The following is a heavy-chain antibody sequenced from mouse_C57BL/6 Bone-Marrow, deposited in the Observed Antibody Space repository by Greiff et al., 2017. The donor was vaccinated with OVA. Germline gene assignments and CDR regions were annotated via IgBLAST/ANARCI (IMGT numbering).Heavy chain of an antibody. V-gene: IGHV5-9-1*02. D-gene: IGHD1-1*01. Sequence: EVKLMESGEGLVKPGGSLKLSCAASGFTFSSYAMSWVRQTPEKRLEWVAYISSGGDYIYYADTVKGRFTISRDNARNTLYLQMSSLKSEDTAMYYCTREGYYGSSQLGFAYWGQGTLVTVSA. CDR1: GFTFSSYA. CDR2: ISSGGDYI. J-gene: IGHJ3*01. CDR3: TREGYYGSSQLGFAY.